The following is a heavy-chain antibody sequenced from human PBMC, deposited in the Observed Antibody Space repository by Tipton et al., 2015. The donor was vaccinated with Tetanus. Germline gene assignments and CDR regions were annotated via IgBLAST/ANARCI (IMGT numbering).Heavy chain of an antibody. CDR2: IYHTGST. V-gene: IGHV4-30-2*01. J-gene: IGHJ4*02. Sequence: TLSLTCSVPDGSSRNYYWSWIRQPPGQGLEWIGYIYHTGSTYYNPSLRSRVTISAVGYKNQISLKLSSVTAADTGVYFCVRGRGLGAYSFGFEHWGQGALVTVSS. CDR3: VRGRGLGAYSFGFEH. D-gene: IGHD5-12*01. CDR1: DGSSRNYY.